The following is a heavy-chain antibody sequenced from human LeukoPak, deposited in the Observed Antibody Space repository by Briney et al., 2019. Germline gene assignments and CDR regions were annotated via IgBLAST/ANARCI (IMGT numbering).Heavy chain of an antibody. D-gene: IGHD2-15*01. Sequence: SETLSLTCTVSGGSISGYYWTWMRQPPGKGLEWIGHIHYSGSTNYDPSLKSRVTISVDTSKNQFSLKLSSVTAADTAVYYCARGVKYCSGGSCYFRLFWYYYMDVWGKGTTVTVSS. CDR1: GGSISGYY. CDR2: IHYSGST. CDR3: ARGVKYCSGGSCYFRLFWYYYMDV. V-gene: IGHV4-59*12. J-gene: IGHJ6*03.